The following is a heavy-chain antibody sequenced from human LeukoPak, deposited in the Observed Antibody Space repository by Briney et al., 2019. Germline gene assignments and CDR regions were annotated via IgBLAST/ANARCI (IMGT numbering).Heavy chain of an antibody. J-gene: IGHJ4*02. Sequence: PSETLSLTCTVSGGSISSGRDYCSWIRQPAGKGLEWIGRSYSSGSTNYNPSLKSRVSISVDTSKNQFSLRPSSVTAADTAVYYCARGSRYSSGDDYIDQWGQGTLVTVSS. CDR1: GGSISSGRDY. V-gene: IGHV4-61*02. D-gene: IGHD3-22*01. CDR3: ARGSRYSSGDDYIDQ. CDR2: SYSSGST.